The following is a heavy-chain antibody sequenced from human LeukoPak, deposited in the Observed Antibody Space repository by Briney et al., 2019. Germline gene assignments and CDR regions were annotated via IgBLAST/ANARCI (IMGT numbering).Heavy chain of an antibody. Sequence: SETLSLTCTVSGGSISSSSYYWGWIRQPPGKGLEWIGSIYYSGSTYYNPSLKSRVTISVDRSKNQFSLKLSSVTAADTAVYYCARGMFVVPAARGYAFDIWGQGTMVTVSS. CDR1: GGSISSSSYY. D-gene: IGHD2-2*01. V-gene: IGHV4-39*07. J-gene: IGHJ3*02. CDR3: ARGMFVVPAARGYAFDI. CDR2: IYYSGST.